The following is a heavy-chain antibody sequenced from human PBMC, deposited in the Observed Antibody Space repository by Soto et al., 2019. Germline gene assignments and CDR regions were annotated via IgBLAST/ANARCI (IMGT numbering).Heavy chain of an antibody. J-gene: IGHJ4*02. CDR3: AHRPIVGAAI. CDR1: GGSISNSNW. V-gene: IGHV4-4*02. CDR2: IYHTGST. Sequence: QVQLQESGPGLVKPSGTLSLTCGVFGGSISNSNWWTWVRQPPGKGLEWIGEIYHTGSTNYNSSLMSRVTISLDKPNNQFSLKLSCVTAADTAVYYCAHRPIVGAAIWGQGTLVTVSS. D-gene: IGHD1-26*01.